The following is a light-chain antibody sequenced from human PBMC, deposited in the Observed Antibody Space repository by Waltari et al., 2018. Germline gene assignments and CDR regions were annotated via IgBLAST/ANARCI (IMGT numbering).Light chain of an antibody. Sequence: EMHPSTSPVSASIGARLTITCRASQGIGNSLAWYQQKQGKAPKVLLFVASRLESGVPSRFSGSGSGTDYTLTISSLQPEDFATYHCQQYYSTPPTVGQGTKLEIK. V-gene: IGKV1-NL1*01. CDR2: VAS. CDR1: QGIGNS. CDR3: QQYYSTPPT. J-gene: IGKJ2*01.